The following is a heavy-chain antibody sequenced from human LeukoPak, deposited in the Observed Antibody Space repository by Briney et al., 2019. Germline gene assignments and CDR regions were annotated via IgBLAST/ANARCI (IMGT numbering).Heavy chain of an antibody. D-gene: IGHD3-16*01. Sequence: PGGSLRLSCAASGFTFSDYYMSWIRQAPGKGLEWVSYISSSGSTIYYADSVKGRFTISRDNAKNSLYLQMNSLRAEDTALYHCARRSMITFGGALHWYFDLWGRGTLVTVSS. J-gene: IGHJ2*01. CDR3: ARRSMITFGGALHWYFDL. CDR2: ISSSGSTI. V-gene: IGHV3-11*01. CDR1: GFTFSDYY.